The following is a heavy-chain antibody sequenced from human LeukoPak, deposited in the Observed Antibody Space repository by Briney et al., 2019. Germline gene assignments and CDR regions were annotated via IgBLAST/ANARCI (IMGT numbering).Heavy chain of an antibody. V-gene: IGHV3-48*03. CDR1: GITLSSYE. D-gene: IGHD6-19*01. CDR3: ARSVIAVAGYDAFDI. Sequence: GGSLRLSCAASGITLSSYEMNWVRQAPGKGLEWLSYISSSGSTTHYADSVKGRFTISRDNAKNSLYLEMNSLRDEDTAVYYCARSVIAVAGYDAFDIWGQGTVVTVSS. J-gene: IGHJ3*02. CDR2: ISSSGSTT.